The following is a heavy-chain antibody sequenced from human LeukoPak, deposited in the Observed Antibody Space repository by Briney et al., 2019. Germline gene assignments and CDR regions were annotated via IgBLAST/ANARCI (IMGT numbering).Heavy chain of an antibody. J-gene: IGHJ2*01. CDR3: ARDVWYPDIVVVPAAIIPPGYFDL. Sequence: ASVKVSCKASGYTFTGYYMHWVRQAPGQGLEWMGWINPNSGGTNYAQKFQGRVTMTRDTSISTAYMELSRLRSDDTAVYYCARDVWYPDIVVVPAAIIPPGYFDLWGRGTLVTVSS. D-gene: IGHD2-2*01. CDR2: INPNSGGT. V-gene: IGHV1-2*02. CDR1: GYTFTGYY.